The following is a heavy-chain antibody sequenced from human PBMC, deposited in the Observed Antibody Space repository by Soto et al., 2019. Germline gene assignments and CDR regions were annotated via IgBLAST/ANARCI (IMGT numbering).Heavy chain of an antibody. V-gene: IGHV3-23*01. CDR2: ISGSGVST. J-gene: IGHJ4*02. Sequence: EVQLLESGGGLVQPGGSLRLSCVASGFTFSNYAMSWVRQAPGKGLEWVLEISGSGVSTYYADSVKGRFTISRDNSKNTLYLQMNSLRAEDTAVYYCAKRLRYSSGSTHYWGQGTLVTVSS. CDR1: GFTFSNYA. D-gene: IGHD6-19*01. CDR3: AKRLRYSSGSTHY.